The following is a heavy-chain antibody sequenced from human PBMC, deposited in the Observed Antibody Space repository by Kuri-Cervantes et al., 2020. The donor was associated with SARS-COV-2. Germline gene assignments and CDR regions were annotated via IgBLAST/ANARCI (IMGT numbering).Heavy chain of an antibody. V-gene: IGHV1-69*05. CDR1: GGTFSSYA. CDR2: IIPIFGTA. CDR3: ARDLGHCSNTSCSGYYYYMDV. J-gene: IGHJ6*03. Sequence: SVKVSCKASGGTFSSYAISWVRQAPGQGLEWMGGIIPIFGTANYAQKFQGRATITTDESTSTAYMELSSLRSEDTAVYYCARDLGHCSNTSCSGYYYYMDVWGKGTTVTVSS. D-gene: IGHD2-2*01.